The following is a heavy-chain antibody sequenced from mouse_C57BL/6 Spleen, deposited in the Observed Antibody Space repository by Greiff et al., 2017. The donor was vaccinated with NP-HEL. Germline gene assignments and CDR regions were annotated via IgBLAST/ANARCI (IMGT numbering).Heavy chain of an antibody. CDR3: ARSGYDSNFDY. D-gene: IGHD2-4*01. CDR2: IYPGDGDT. V-gene: IGHV1-82*01. J-gene: IGHJ2*01. Sequence: QVQLQQSGPELVKPGASVKISCKASGYAFSSSWMNWVKQRPGKGLEWIGRIYPGDGDTNYNGKFKGKATLTADKSSSTAYMQLSSLTSEDSAVYFCARSGYDSNFDYWGQGTTLTVSS. CDR1: GYAFSSSW.